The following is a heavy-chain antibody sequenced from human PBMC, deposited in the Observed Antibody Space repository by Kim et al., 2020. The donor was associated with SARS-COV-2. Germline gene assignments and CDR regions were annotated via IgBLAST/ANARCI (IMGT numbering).Heavy chain of an antibody. D-gene: IGHD6-13*01. CDR2: ISYDGSNK. J-gene: IGHJ6*02. CDR1: GFTFSSYG. Sequence: GGSLRLSCAASGFTFSSYGMHWVRQAPGKGLEWVAVISYDGSNKYYADSVKGRFTISRDNSKNTLYLQMNSLRAEDTAVYYCARDGRSSWSRGSGMDVWGQGTTVTVSS. V-gene: IGHV3-33*05. CDR3: ARDGRSSWSRGSGMDV.